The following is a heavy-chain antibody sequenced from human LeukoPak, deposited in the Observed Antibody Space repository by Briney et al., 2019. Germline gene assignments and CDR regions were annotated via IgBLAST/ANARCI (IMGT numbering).Heavy chain of an antibody. CDR2: IIPIFGTA. D-gene: IGHD2-2*02. Sequence: GASVKVSCKASGGTFSSYAISWVRQAPGQGLEWMGGIIPIFGTANYAQKFQGRVTITADESTSTAYKELSSLRSEDTAVYYCARSRGPICSSTSCYTLGAFDIWGQGTMVTVSS. CDR3: ARSRGPICSSTSCYTLGAFDI. J-gene: IGHJ3*02. V-gene: IGHV1-69*13. CDR1: GGTFSSYA.